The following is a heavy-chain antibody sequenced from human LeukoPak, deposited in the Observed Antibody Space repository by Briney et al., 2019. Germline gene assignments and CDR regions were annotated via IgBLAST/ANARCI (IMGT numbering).Heavy chain of an antibody. D-gene: IGHD3-10*01. V-gene: IGHV4-34*01. CDR2: INHVGST. J-gene: IGHJ4*02. CDR3: ARARLSIVRGITNFDY. Sequence: SETLSLTCAVYGGSFSGYYWGWVRQPPGKGLEWIGDINHVGSTNYNPSLKSRVTISVDTSKNQFSLMLNSVTAADTALYFCARARLSIVRGITNFDYWGQGTVVTVSS. CDR1: GGSFSGYY.